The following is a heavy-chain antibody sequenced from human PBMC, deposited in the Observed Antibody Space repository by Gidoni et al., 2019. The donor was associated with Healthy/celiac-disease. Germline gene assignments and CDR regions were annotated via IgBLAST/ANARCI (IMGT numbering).Heavy chain of an antibody. V-gene: IGHV3-49*04. Sequence: EVQLVESGGGLVQPGRSLRLSCTASGFTFGDYAMSWVRQAPGKGLGWVGFIRSKAYGGTTEYAASVKGRFTISRDDSKSIAYLQMNSLKTEDTAVYYCTRDTDYGDPVGLGYWGQGTLVTVSS. CDR2: IRSKAYGGTT. D-gene: IGHD4-17*01. CDR1: GFTFGDYA. J-gene: IGHJ4*02. CDR3: TRDTDYGDPVGLGY.